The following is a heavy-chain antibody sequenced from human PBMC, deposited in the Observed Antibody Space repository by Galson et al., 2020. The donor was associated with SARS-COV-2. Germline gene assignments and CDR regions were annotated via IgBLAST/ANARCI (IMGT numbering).Heavy chain of an antibody. CDR2: IIPIFGTA. V-gene: IGHV1-69*13. CDR1: GGTFSSYA. Sequence: SVKVSCKASGGTFSSYAISWVRQAPGQGLEWMGGIIPIFGTANYAQKFQGRVTITADESTSTAYMELSSLRSEDTAVYYCARSSSYYDILTGYYSFDYWGQGTLVTVSS. J-gene: IGHJ4*02. CDR3: ARSSSYYDILTGYYSFDY. D-gene: IGHD3-9*01.